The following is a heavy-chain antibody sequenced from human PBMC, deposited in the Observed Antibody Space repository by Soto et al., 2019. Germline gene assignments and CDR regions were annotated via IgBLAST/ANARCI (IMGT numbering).Heavy chain of an antibody. CDR2: ISPSGGDT. J-gene: IGHJ4*02. CDR3: AKRVEYSSSSAYFDH. Sequence: EVQLLESGGGLVQPGGSLRLSCAASGFIFSDYAMSWVRQAPGKGLEWVSSISPSGGDTFDEDSVKGRFAISRDNSKNTLSLQMNSLRAGDTAVYYCAKRVEYSSSSAYFDHWGRGTLVIVSS. D-gene: IGHD6-6*01. CDR1: GFIFSDYA. V-gene: IGHV3-23*01.